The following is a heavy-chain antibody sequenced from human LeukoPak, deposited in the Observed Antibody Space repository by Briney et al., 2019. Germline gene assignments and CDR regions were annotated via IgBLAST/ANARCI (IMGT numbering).Heavy chain of an antibody. CDR2: ISSDGNNT. Sequence: PGGSLRLSCAAPGFTFSSNWMHWVRQAPGKGLVWVSRISSDGNNTNYVDSVKGRFTISRDNAKNTLYLQMSSLRAEDTAVYYCVRELPYSGSRGFDCWGQGTLVTVSS. CDR3: VRELPYSGSRGFDC. V-gene: IGHV3-74*01. D-gene: IGHD1-26*01. CDR1: GFTFSSNW. J-gene: IGHJ4*02.